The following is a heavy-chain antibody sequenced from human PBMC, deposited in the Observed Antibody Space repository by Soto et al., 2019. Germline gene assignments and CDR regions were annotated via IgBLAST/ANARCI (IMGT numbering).Heavy chain of an antibody. J-gene: IGHJ5*02. CDR2: IYYSGGT. CDR1: GSSISSGAFY. CDR3: ARCPIDHNWFDP. V-gene: IGHV4-31*03. Sequence: PSETLSLTCTVSGSSISSGAFYWGWIRQRPGKGLEWIGYIYYSGGTYYNPSLKSRLHISLDTSNKQFSLRLSAVTAADTAVYYCARCPIDHNWFDPWGQGTLVTVSS. D-gene: IGHD3-9*01.